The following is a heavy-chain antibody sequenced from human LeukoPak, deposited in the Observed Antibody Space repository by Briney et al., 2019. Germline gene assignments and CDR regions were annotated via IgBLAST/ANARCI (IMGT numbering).Heavy chain of an antibody. CDR2: INPNSGGT. D-gene: IGHD2-2*01. V-gene: IGHV1-2*04. CDR1: GYTFTGYY. CDR3: ARGDCSSTSCLPFDY. Sequence: GASVKVSCKASGYTFTGYYMHWVRQAPGQGLEWMGWINPNSGGTNYAQKFQGWVTMTRDTSISTAYMELSRLRSDDTAVYYCARGDCSSTSCLPFDYWGQGTLVTVSS. J-gene: IGHJ4*02.